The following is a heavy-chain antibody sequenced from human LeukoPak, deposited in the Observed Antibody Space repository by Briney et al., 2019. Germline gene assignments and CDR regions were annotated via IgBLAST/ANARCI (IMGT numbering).Heavy chain of an antibody. CDR3: AKFLLH. D-gene: IGHD3-22*01. Sequence: PGGSLRLSCAASGFTLSSSAMSWVRQAPGKGLEWVSVMTEGGATYYADSVRGRFIISRDNSKNMVYLQMNSLRVDDTAVYYCAKFLLHWGQGTLVTVSS. CDR2: MTEGGAT. J-gene: IGHJ4*02. CDR1: GFTLSSSA. V-gene: IGHV3-23*01.